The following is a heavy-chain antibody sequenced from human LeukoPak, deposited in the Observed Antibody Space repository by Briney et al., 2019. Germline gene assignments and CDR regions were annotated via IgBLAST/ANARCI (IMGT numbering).Heavy chain of an antibody. CDR3: AKDLGQYYDTSDNWFDP. V-gene: IGHV3-74*01. CDR1: GFTFSNYW. D-gene: IGHD3-22*01. CDR2: INSDGINT. J-gene: IGHJ5*02. Sequence: GGSLRLSCAASGFTFSNYWMHWVRQAPGKGLVWVSRINSDGINTSYADSVKGRFTISRDNAKNTLNLQMNSLRAEDTAVYYCAKDLGQYYDTSDNWFDPWGQGTLVTVSS.